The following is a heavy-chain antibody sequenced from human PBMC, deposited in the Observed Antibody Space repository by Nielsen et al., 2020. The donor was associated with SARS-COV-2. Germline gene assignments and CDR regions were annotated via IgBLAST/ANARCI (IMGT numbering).Heavy chain of an antibody. CDR3: ARVDYHGSGSYYSSYYYGMDV. V-gene: IGHV3-48*02. D-gene: IGHD3-10*01. Sequence: GESLKISCAASGFTFSSYSMNWVRQAPGKGLEWVSYISSSSSTIYYADSVKGRFTISRDNAKNSLYLQMNSLRDEDTAVYYCARVDYHGSGSYYSSYYYGMDVWGQGTTVTVSS. CDR2: ISSSSSTI. CDR1: GFTFSSYS. J-gene: IGHJ6*02.